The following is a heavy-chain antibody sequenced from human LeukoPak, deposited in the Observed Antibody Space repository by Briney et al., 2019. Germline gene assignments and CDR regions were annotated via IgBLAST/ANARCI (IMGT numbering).Heavy chain of an antibody. Sequence: PGGSLRLSCAASGFTFSSYAMSWVRQAPGKGLEWASAISGSGGRTYYADSVKGRFTISRDNSKNTLYLQMNSLRAEDTAVYYCAKDRPLYSSGWYYFDYWGQGTLVTVSS. CDR1: GFTFSSYA. V-gene: IGHV3-23*01. J-gene: IGHJ4*02. CDR2: ISGSGGRT. CDR3: AKDRPLYSSGWYYFDY. D-gene: IGHD6-19*01.